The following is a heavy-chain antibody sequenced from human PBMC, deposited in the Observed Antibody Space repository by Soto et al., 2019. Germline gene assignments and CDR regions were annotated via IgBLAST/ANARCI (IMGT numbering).Heavy chain of an antibody. J-gene: IGHJ4*02. CDR1: GFTFGDYA. Sequence: LRLSCTASGFTFGDYAMSWVRQAPGKGLEWVGFIRSKAYGGTTEYAASVKGRFTISRDDSKSIAYLQMNSLKTEDTAVYYCTRAQGRYSSGWYVSGFDYWGQGTLVTVSS. CDR3: TRAQGRYSSGWYVSGFDY. D-gene: IGHD6-19*01. CDR2: IRSKAYGGTT. V-gene: IGHV3-49*04.